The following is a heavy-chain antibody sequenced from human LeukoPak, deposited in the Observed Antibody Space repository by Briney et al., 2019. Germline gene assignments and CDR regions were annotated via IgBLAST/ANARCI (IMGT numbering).Heavy chain of an antibody. CDR3: ARDATGYSSSWYLY. J-gene: IGHJ4*02. CDR2: INAGNGNT. CDR1: GYTFTSYA. D-gene: IGHD6-13*01. Sequence: ASVNVSCKASGYTFTSYAMHWVRQAPGQRLEWMGWINAGNGNTKYSQKFQGRVTITRDTSASTAYMELSSLRSEDTAVYYCARDATGYSSSWYLYWGRGTLVTVSS. V-gene: IGHV1-3*01.